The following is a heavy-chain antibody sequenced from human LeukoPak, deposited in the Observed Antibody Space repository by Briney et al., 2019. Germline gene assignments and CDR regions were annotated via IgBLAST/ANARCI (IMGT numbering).Heavy chain of an antibody. CDR2: IYHSGSA. CDR3: ASAGHDGIGYKVC. V-gene: IGHV4-4*02. D-gene: IGHD3-22*01. CDR1: GGSVSSSNW. J-gene: IGHJ4*02. Sequence: SGTLSLTCAVSGGSVSSSNWWSWVRQPPGKGLEWIGEIYHSGSANYNPSLKSRVTISVDKSKNQLSLRLSSVTAADTAVYYCASAGHDGIGYKVCWGQGTLVTVSS.